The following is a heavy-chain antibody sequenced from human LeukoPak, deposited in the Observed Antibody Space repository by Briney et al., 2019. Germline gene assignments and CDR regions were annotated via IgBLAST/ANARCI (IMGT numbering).Heavy chain of an antibody. D-gene: IGHD6-19*01. J-gene: IGHJ4*02. CDR2: IYSGGST. CDR1: GFTVSSNY. V-gene: IGHV3-53*01. Sequence: GGSLRLSCAASGFTVSSNYMSWVRQAPGKGLEWVSVIYSGGSTYYADSVKGRFTISTDNTKNTLYLQMNSLRAAGTAVYYCARVPNVAVAVLDYFDYWGEGTLVTASS. CDR3: ARVPNVAVAVLDYFDY.